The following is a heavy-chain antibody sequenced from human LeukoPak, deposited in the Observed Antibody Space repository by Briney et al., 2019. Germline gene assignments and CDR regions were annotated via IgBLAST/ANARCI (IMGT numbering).Heavy chain of an antibody. CDR2: INQGGSDK. D-gene: IGHD1-14*01. CDR1: GFTFSGHW. Sequence: PGGSLRLSCAASGFTFSGHWMSWVRQAPGKGLEWVANINQGGSDKYYVDSVKGRFTISRDNANNLLYLHMNSLRGEDTAVYYCTRDRSRAEDDWGQGTLVTVSS. CDR3: TRDRSRAEDD. V-gene: IGHV3-7*01. J-gene: IGHJ4*02.